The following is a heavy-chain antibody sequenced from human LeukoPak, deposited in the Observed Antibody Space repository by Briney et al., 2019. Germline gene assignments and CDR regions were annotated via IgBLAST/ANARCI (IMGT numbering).Heavy chain of an antibody. D-gene: IGHD4-17*01. CDR3: TRGLADYGDYPF. Sequence: GGSLRLSCAASGFTLSSYEMHWVRQAPGKGLQWVSSINIWSTSTYYADSVKGRFTISRDDAKNSLYLQMNSLTAEDTAVYYCTRGLADYGDYPFWGQGTLVAVSS. J-gene: IGHJ1*01. V-gene: IGHV3-21*01. CDR1: GFTLSSYE. CDR2: INIWSTST.